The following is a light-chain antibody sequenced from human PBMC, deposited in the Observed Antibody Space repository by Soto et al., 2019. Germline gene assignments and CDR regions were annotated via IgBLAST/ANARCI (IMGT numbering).Light chain of an antibody. V-gene: IGKV3-20*01. CDR1: QSVSSSY. Sequence: ILLTQSPVTLSLSPGEGATLSCRASQSVSSSYLPWYQQKPGHAPRLLLCGASSRATGIPDRFSGSGSGTDFPLTISRLEPEDFAVYYCQQYGSSPKTFGQGTKVDIK. CDR2: GAS. CDR3: QQYGSSPKT. J-gene: IGKJ1*01.